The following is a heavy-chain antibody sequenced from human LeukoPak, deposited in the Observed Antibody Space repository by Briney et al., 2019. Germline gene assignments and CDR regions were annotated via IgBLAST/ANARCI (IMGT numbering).Heavy chain of an antibody. J-gene: IGHJ4*02. CDR1: GFTFSSYG. CDR2: IWYDGSNR. V-gene: IGHV3-33*06. Sequence: GRSLRLSCAASGFTFSSYGMHWVRQAPGKGLEWVAVIWYDGSNRYYADSVKGRFTISRDNSKNTLYLQMNSLRAEDTAVYYCAKDQKGGSSPFDYWGQGTLVTVSS. CDR3: AKDQKGGSSPFDY. D-gene: IGHD2-15*01.